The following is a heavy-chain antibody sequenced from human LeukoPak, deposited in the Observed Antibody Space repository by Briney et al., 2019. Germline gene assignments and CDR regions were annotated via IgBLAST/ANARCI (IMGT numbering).Heavy chain of an antibody. CDR3: AQGGSSGSYSTN. J-gene: IGHJ4*02. V-gene: IGHV3-48*02. D-gene: IGHD1-26*01. CDR2: ISSSSSLR. Sequence: GGSLRLSCAASGFSFSSYWMSWVRQAPGKGLEWVSYISSSSSLRYYGDSVKGRFTVSRDNAKNSLYLQMNSLRDEDTAVYYCAQGGSSGSYSTNWGQGTLVTVSS. CDR1: GFSFSSYW.